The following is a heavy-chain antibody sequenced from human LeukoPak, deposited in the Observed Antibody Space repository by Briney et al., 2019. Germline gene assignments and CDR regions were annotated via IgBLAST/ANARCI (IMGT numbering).Heavy chain of an antibody. CDR1: GGSFSGYY. V-gene: IGHV4-34*01. J-gene: IGHJ4*02. CDR2: INHSGST. D-gene: IGHD6-6*01. Sequence: ETSETLSLTCAVYGGSFSGYYWSWIRQPPGKGLEWIGEINHSGSTNYNPSLKSRVTISVDTSKNQFSLKLSSVTAADTAVYYCARVYGNPGNSSPYYFDYWGQGTLVTVSS. CDR3: ARVYGNPGNSSPYYFDY.